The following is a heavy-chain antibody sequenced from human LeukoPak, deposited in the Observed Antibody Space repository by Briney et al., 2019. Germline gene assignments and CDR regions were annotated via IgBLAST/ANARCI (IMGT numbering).Heavy chain of an antibody. CDR2: INPKSGGK. CDR3: ATDSGYSSLSDY. CDR1: GYTFTDYY. J-gene: IGHJ4*02. Sequence: ASVKVSCKASGYTFTDYYIHWVRQAPGQGLEWMGWINPKSGGKKNAQKFRGRVTMTRDTSVSTAYMELSSLISGDTAVYYCATDSGYSSLSDYWGQGTLLTVSS. V-gene: IGHV1-2*02. D-gene: IGHD6-19*01.